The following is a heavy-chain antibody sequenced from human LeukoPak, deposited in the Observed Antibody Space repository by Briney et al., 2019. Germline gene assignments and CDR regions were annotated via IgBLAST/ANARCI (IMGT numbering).Heavy chain of an antibody. CDR2: IYYSGST. CDR1: GGSISNKY. V-gene: IGHV4-59*01. D-gene: IGHD5-18*01. J-gene: IGHJ4*02. Sequence: PSETLSLTCTVSGGSISNKYWSWIRQPPGKGLEWIGYIYYSGSTNYNPSLKSRVTISVDTSKNQFSLKLSSVTAADTAVYYCARLGDTNVDYWGQGTLVTVSS. CDR3: ARLGDTNVDY.